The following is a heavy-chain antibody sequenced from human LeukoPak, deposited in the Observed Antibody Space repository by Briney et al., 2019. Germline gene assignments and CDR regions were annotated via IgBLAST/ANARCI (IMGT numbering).Heavy chain of an antibody. Sequence: GGSLRLSCAASGFAFSTYTMNWVRQAPGKGLEWVSSISSTSTYIYYADSVKGRFTISRDNAKNSLYLQMNGLTAVDTAVYYCARVGTYDGGHSYGFSDYWGQGTLVTVSS. CDR3: ARVGTYDGGHSYGFSDY. CDR1: GFAFSTYT. D-gene: IGHD5-18*01. J-gene: IGHJ4*02. CDR2: ISSTSTYI. V-gene: IGHV3-21*01.